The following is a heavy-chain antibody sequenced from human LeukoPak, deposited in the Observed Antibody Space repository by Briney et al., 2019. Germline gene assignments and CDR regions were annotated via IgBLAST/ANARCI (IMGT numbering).Heavy chain of an antibody. D-gene: IGHD3-22*01. CDR3: ATYSSLNRREFQY. V-gene: IGHV3-7*01. J-gene: IGHJ1*01. CDR2: IKTDGSEK. Sequence: GGSLRLSCEGSGFTFSNYWMGWVRQAPGKGLRWVANIKTDGSEKYYVDSVKGRFTISRDNAKNSLYLQMNSLRAEDTAVYYCATYSSLNRREFQYWGQGTLLTVSS. CDR1: GFTFSNYW.